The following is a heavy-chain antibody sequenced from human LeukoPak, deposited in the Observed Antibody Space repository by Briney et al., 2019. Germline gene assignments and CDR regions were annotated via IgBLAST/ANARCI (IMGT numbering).Heavy chain of an antibody. V-gene: IGHV4-39*01. J-gene: IGHJ3*02. CDR1: GGSISSSSYY. Sequence: SETLSLTCTVSGGSISSSSYYWGWIRQPPGKGLEWIGSIYYSGSTYYNPSLKSRVTISVDTSKNQFSLKLSSVTAADTAVYYCALQQIPPYYYDSSGYYRGAFDIWGQGTMATVSS. CDR2: IYYSGST. D-gene: IGHD3-22*01. CDR3: ALQQIPPYYYDSSGYYRGAFDI.